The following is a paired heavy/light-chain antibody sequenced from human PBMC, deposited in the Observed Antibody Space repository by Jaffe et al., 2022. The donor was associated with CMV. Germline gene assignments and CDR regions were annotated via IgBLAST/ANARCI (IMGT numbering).Heavy chain of an antibody. CDR2: ISSSGSTI. CDR3: ARDQLYSGSEGYGMDV. Sequence: QVQLVESGGGLVKPGGSLRLSCAASGFTFSDYYMSWIRQAPGKGLEWVSYISSSGSTIYYADSVKGRFTISRDNAKNSLYLQMNSLRAEDTAVYYCARDQLYSGSEGYGMDVWGQGTTVTVSS. V-gene: IGHV3-11*01. D-gene: IGHD1-26*01. CDR1: GFTFSDYY. J-gene: IGHJ6*02.
Light chain of an antibody. CDR1: QSVSSSY. CDR2: DAS. V-gene: IGKV3D-20*01. CDR3: QQYGSSPGT. Sequence: EIVLTQSPATLSLSPGERATLSCGASQSVSSSYLAWYQQKPGLAPRLLIYDASSRATGIPDRFSGSGSGTDFTLTISRLEPEDFAVYYCQQYGSSPGTFGQGTKVEIK. J-gene: IGKJ1*01.